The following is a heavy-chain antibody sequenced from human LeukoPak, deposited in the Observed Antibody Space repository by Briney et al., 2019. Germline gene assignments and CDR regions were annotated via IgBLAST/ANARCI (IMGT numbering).Heavy chain of an antibody. D-gene: IGHD6-13*01. CDR1: GFTFSSYW. CDR2: INSDGSST. V-gene: IGHV3-74*01. Sequence: GGSLRLSCAASGFTFSSYWMHWVRQAPGKGLVWVPRINSDGSSTSYADSVKGRFTISRDNAKNTLYLQMNSLRAEDTAVYYCARSVGAAAGPLFDYWGQGTLVTVSS. CDR3: ARSVGAAAGPLFDY. J-gene: IGHJ4*02.